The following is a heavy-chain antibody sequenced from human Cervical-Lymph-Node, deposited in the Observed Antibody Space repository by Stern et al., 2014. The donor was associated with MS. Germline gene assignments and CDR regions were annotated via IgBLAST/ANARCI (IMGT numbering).Heavy chain of an antibody. J-gene: IGHJ6*02. CDR3: ARDIRKGNYYYYGMDV. Sequence: QVQLVQSGAEVKKPGASGKVSCKASGYTFTSYGISWVRQAPGQGLEWMGWISGYNGNTNYAQKLQGRVTMTTDTSTSTAYMELRSLRSDDTAVYYCARDIRKGNYYYYGMDVWGQGTTVTVSS. V-gene: IGHV1-18*01. CDR1: GYTFTSYG. D-gene: IGHD3-10*01. CDR2: ISGYNGNT.